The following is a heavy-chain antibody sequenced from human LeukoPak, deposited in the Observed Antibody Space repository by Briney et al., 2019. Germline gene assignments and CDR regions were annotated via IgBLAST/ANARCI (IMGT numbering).Heavy chain of an antibody. J-gene: IGHJ4*02. CDR3: ARDVWTGVAVSDY. Sequence: GGSLRLSCAASGFTFSSYWMSWVRQAPGKGLEWLANIKEDGGIQYYLDSVRGRFTISRDNAKTSVYLQLNSLRADDTAVYYCARDVWTGVAVSDYWGQGTLVTVSS. D-gene: IGHD6-19*01. V-gene: IGHV3-7*01. CDR2: IKEDGGIQ. CDR1: GFTFSSYW.